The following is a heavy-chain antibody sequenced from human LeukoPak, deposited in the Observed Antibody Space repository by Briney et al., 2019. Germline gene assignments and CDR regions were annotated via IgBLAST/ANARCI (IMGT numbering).Heavy chain of an antibody. V-gene: IGHV1-2*02. Sequence: ASVKVSCKASGYTFTGYYMHWVRQAPGQGLEWMGWINPNSGGTNYAQKFQGRVTMTRDTSISTAYMELSRLRSDDTAVYYCARDYYYDSSGYCLAFWGQGTLVTVSS. J-gene: IGHJ4*02. D-gene: IGHD3-22*01. CDR3: ARDYYYDSSGYCLAF. CDR2: INPNSGGT. CDR1: GYTFTGYY.